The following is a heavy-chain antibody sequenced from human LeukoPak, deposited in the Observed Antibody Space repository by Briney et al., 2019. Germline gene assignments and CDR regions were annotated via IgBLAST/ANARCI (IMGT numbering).Heavy chain of an antibody. Sequence: SVKVSCKSSGGTFSSYAISWVRQAPGQGLEWMGRIIPILGIANYAQKFQGRVTITADKSTSTAYMELSSLRSEDTAVYYCARHSEYSISSGEYWGQGTLVTVSS. V-gene: IGHV1-69*04. J-gene: IGHJ4*02. D-gene: IGHD6-6*01. CDR1: GGTFSSYA. CDR2: IIPILGIA. CDR3: ARHSEYSISSGEY.